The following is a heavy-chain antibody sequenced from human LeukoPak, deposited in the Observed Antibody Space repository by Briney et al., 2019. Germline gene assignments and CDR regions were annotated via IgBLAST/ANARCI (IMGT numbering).Heavy chain of an antibody. CDR3: GRDNYGSIDY. Sequence: GGSLRLSCAASGFTFSSYWMSWVRQAPGKGLEWVANIKQDGSEKYYVDSVKGRFTISRDNARNTVFLQMDSLRAEDTAVYYCGRDNYGSIDYWGQGILVTVSS. CDR1: GFTFSSYW. V-gene: IGHV3-7*01. CDR2: IKQDGSEK. J-gene: IGHJ4*02. D-gene: IGHD3-10*01.